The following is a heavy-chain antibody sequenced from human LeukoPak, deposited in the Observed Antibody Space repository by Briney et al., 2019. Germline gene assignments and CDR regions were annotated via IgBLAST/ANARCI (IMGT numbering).Heavy chain of an antibody. J-gene: IGHJ4*02. CDR1: GYTFTSYD. Sequence: ASVKVSCKASGYTFTSYDINWVRQATGQGLEWMGWMNPNSGNTGYAQKFQGRVTMTRNTSISTAYMELSSLRSEDTAVYYCARGGGGPYDILTGRLDYWGQGTLVTVSS. CDR3: ARGGGGPYDILTGRLDY. D-gene: IGHD3-9*01. V-gene: IGHV1-8*01. CDR2: MNPNSGNT.